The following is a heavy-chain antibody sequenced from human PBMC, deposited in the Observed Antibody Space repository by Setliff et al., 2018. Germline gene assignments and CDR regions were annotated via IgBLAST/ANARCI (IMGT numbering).Heavy chain of an antibody. CDR3: AIDSVV. D-gene: IGHD2-15*01. J-gene: IGHJ6*04. V-gene: IGHV1-24*01. CDR1: GNTLTHLS. Sequence: ASVKVSCKVSGNTLTHLSIHWVRQAPGEGLEWIGGFDPEEGERIYAPRLQGRVTMTEDTSSDTAYMELSSLRPEDTAVYYCAIDSVVRGKGTTVTVSS. CDR2: FDPEEGER.